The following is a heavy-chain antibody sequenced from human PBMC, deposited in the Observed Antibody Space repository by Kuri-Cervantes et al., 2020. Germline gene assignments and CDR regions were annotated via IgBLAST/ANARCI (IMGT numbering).Heavy chain of an antibody. CDR1: GYTFTSYY. CDR2: MNPNSGNT. Sequence: ASVKVSCKASGYTFTSYYMHWVRQAPGQGLEWMGWMNPNSGNTGYAQKFQGRVTMTRDTSTSTVYMELSSLRSEDTAVYYCARGVPRIGGMDVWGQGTTVTVSS. V-gene: IGHV1-8*02. J-gene: IGHJ6*02. D-gene: IGHD3-22*01. CDR3: ARGVPRIGGMDV.